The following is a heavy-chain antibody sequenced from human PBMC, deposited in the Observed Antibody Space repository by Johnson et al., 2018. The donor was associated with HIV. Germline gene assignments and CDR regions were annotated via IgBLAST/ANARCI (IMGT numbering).Heavy chain of an antibody. Sequence: VQLVESGGGLVQPGGSLRLSCAASGFTFSSYAMSWVRQAPGKGLEWVSAISGSGGSTYYADSVKGRFTISRDNSKNTLYLQMNSLRPEDTALYYCAKASVIAARPKGGNAFDIWGQGTMVTVSS. CDR2: ISGSGGST. J-gene: IGHJ3*02. V-gene: IGHV3-23*04. CDR3: AKASVIAARPKGGNAFDI. CDR1: GFTFSSYA. D-gene: IGHD6-6*01.